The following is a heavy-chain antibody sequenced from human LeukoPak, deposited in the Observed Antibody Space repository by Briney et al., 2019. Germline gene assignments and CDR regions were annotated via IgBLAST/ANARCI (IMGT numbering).Heavy chain of an antibody. Sequence: SETLSLTCTVSGGSISRSSYYWGWIRQPPGKGLEWIGSIYYSGTTHYNPSLKSRVTISVDTSKNQFSLKLSSVTAADTAVYYCARPTSSRWTGAFDYWGQGTLVTVSS. CDR2: IYYSGTT. D-gene: IGHD6-13*01. CDR3: ARPTSSRWTGAFDY. V-gene: IGHV4-39*01. J-gene: IGHJ4*02. CDR1: GGSISRSSYY.